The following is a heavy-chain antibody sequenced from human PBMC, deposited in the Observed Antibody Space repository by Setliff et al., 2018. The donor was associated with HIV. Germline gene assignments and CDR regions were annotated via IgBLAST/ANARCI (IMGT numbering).Heavy chain of an antibody. CDR2: IHTSGST. D-gene: IGHD6-19*01. V-gene: IGHV4-61*02. Sequence: SETLSLTCTVSGGSISSGRYYWSWIRQPAGKGLEWIGRIHTSGSTNYNPSLRSRVTIAVDTSNNQFSLKLSSVTAADTAVYYCARSRESSGYYRDYYYYLDVWGKGTTVTVS. CDR1: GGSISSGRYY. CDR3: ARSRESSGYYRDYYYYLDV. J-gene: IGHJ6*03.